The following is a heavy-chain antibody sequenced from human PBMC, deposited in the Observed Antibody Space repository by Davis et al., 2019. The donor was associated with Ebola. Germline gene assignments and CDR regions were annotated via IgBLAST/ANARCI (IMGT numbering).Heavy chain of an antibody. CDR2: INWNGGST. CDR1: ALTFDAYA. CDR3: ARERVLYPRMDV. D-gene: IGHD2-8*01. Sequence: PGGSLRPSCTASALTFDAYAMTWVRQAPGKGLEWVCGINWNGGSTGYADSVKGRFTISRDNAKNSLYLRMNSLRAEDTALYHCARERVLYPRMDVWGKGTTVTVSS. V-gene: IGHV3-20*01. J-gene: IGHJ6*04.